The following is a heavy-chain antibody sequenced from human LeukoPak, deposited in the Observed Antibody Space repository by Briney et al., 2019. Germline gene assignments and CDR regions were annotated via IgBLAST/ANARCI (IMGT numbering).Heavy chain of an antibody. J-gene: IGHJ4*02. CDR1: GGSISSYY. D-gene: IGHD3-10*01. CDR2: IYYSGST. Sequence: SETLSLTCTVSGGSISSYYWSWIRQPPGKGLEWIGYIYYSGSTNYNPSLKSRVTISVDTSKNQFSLKLSSVTAADTAVYYCARHFREVEWYGEFDYWGQGTLVTVPS. V-gene: IGHV4-59*08. CDR3: ARHFREVEWYGEFDY.